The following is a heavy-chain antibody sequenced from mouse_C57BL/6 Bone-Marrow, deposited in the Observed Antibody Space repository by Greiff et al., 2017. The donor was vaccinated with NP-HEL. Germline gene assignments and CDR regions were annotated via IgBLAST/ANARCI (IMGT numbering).Heavy chain of an antibody. D-gene: IGHD1-1*01. Sequence: QVQLKQPGAELVRPGSSVKLSCKASGYTFTSYWMDWVKQRPGQGLEWIGNIYPSDSETHYNQKFKDKATLTVDKSSSTAYMQLSSLTSEDSAVYYCARTQITTVVATDYWGQGTTLTVSS. CDR3: ARTQITTVVATDY. CDR1: GYTFTSYW. V-gene: IGHV1-61*01. J-gene: IGHJ2*01. CDR2: IYPSDSET.